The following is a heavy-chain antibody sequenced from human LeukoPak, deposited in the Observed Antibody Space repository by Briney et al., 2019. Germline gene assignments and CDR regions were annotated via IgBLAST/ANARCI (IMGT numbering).Heavy chain of an antibody. D-gene: IGHD3-9*01. Sequence: SETLSLTCAVYGGSFSGYYWSWIRQPPGKGLEWIGEINHSGSTNYNPPLKSRVTLSVDTSKNQFSLKLSSVTAADTAVYYCARGVKYFDWLSSDNWFDPWGQGTLVTVSS. V-gene: IGHV4-34*01. CDR2: INHSGST. J-gene: IGHJ5*02. CDR3: ARGVKYFDWLSSDNWFDP. CDR1: GGSFSGYY.